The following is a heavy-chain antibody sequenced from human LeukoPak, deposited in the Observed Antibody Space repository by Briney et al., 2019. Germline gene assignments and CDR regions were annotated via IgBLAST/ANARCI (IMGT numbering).Heavy chain of an antibody. CDR3: AKDRHYYGSGSFYTYFDY. CDR2: ISGSGGST. Sequence: PGGSLRLSCAASGFTFNSYAMSWVRRAPGKGLEWVSLISGSGGSTYNADSVKGRFTISRDNSQNTLYLQMNSQRAEDTAVYYCAKDRHYYGSGSFYTYFDYWGQGTLVTVSS. CDR1: GFTFNSYA. V-gene: IGHV3-23*01. D-gene: IGHD3-10*01. J-gene: IGHJ4*02.